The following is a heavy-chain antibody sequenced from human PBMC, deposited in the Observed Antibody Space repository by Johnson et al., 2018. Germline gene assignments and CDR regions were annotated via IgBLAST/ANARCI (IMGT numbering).Heavy chain of an antibody. J-gene: IGHJ6*03. D-gene: IGHD5-18*01. CDR3: AGGPPTSAGYSYGGYYMDV. CDR2: MNPNSGNT. Sequence: QVQLVQSGAEVKKPGSSVKVSCKASGGTFSSYAISWVRQATGQGPEWMGWMNPNSGNTGYAQKFQGRVTVTRNTSISTASMELSSLRTEDTAVYYWAGGPPTSAGYSYGGYYMDVWGKGATVTVSS. V-gene: IGHV1-8*02. CDR1: GGTFSSYA.